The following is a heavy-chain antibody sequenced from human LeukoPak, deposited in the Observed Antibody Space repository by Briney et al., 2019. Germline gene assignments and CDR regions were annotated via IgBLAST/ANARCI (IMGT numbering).Heavy chain of an antibody. CDR3: ARVLYRLQFVDY. CDR1: GYTFTSYG. CDR2: ISAYNGNT. Sequence: ASVKVSCKASGYTFTSYGISWVRHAPGQGLEWMGWISAYNGNTNYAQKLQGRVTMTTDTSTSTAYMELRSLRSDDTAVYYCARVLYRLQFVDYWGQGTLVTVSS. J-gene: IGHJ4*02. D-gene: IGHD5-24*01. V-gene: IGHV1-18*01.